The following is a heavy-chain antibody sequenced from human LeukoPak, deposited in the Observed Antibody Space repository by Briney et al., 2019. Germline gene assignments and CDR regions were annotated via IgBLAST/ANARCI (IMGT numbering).Heavy chain of an antibody. CDR2: IKEDGSEK. Sequence: GGSLRLSCAASGFTLSRYWMSWVRQAPGKGLEGVANIKEDGSEKYYVDSVKGRLTISRDNAKNSLSLQIKSLRAEDTAVYYCARQKAVVVVAATPDEDYGDYVDYYYYMDVWGKGTTVTVSS. CDR1: GFTLSRYW. CDR3: ARQKAVVVVAATPDEDYGDYVDYYYYMDV. J-gene: IGHJ6*03. V-gene: IGHV3-7*01. D-gene: IGHD2-15*01.